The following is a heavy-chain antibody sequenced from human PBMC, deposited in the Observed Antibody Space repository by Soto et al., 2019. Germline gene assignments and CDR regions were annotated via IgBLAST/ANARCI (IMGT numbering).Heavy chain of an antibody. CDR3: ARENRGGLSRGGSSSWYWEQYYYYYYGMDV. D-gene: IGHD6-13*01. Sequence: GASVKVSCKASGYTFTSYAMHWVRQAPGQRLEWMGWINAGNGNTKYSQKFQGRVTITRDTSASTAYMELSSLRSEDTAVYYCARENRGGLSRGGSSSWYWEQYYYYYYGMDVWGQGTTVTVSS. V-gene: IGHV1-3*01. J-gene: IGHJ6*02. CDR2: INAGNGNT. CDR1: GYTFTSYA.